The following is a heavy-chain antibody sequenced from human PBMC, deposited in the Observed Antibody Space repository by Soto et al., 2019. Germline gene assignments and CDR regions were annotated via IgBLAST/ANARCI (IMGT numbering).Heavy chain of an antibody. D-gene: IGHD6-13*01. Sequence: SETLSLTCTVSGGSISNGAYYWSWIRQHPGKDVEWIGYIYYSGSTYYKPSLESRVTISVDTSKNRFSLKLTSVTAADTAVYYCARIKGGAAGNFDYWGQGTLVTVSS. CDR2: IYYSGST. J-gene: IGHJ4*02. CDR1: GGSISNGAYY. CDR3: ARIKGGAAGNFDY. V-gene: IGHV4-31*03.